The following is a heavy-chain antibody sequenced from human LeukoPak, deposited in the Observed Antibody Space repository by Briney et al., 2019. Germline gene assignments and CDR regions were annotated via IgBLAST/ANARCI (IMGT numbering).Heavy chain of an antibody. D-gene: IGHD3-10*01. Sequence: GASVKVSCKASGYTFTSYGISWVRQAPGQGLEWMGGIIPIFGTANYAQKFQGRVTITADESTSTAYMELSSLRSEDTAVYYCARSGSNVRWFGELLENWFDPWGQGTLVTVSS. CDR1: GYTFTSYG. J-gene: IGHJ5*02. CDR2: IIPIFGTA. V-gene: IGHV1-69*13. CDR3: ARSGSNVRWFGELLENWFDP.